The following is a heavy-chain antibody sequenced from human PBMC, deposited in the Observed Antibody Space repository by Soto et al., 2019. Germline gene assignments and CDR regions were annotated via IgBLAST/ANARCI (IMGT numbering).Heavy chain of an antibody. Sequence: SETLSLTCPVSGGFISSSSYYWGWIRQPPGKGLEWIGSIYYSGSTYYNPSLKSRVTISVDTSKNQFSLKLSSVTAADTAVYYCARTDTAMVGYGMDVWGQGTTVTVSS. CDR1: GGFISSSSYY. CDR3: ARTDTAMVGYGMDV. CDR2: IYYSGST. D-gene: IGHD5-18*01. V-gene: IGHV4-39*01. J-gene: IGHJ6*02.